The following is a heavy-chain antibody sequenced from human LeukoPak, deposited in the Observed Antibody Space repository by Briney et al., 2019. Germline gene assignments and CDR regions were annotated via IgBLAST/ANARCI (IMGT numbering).Heavy chain of an antibody. CDR2: IIPLSHPP. D-gene: IGHD6-13*01. CDR1: GGTFNTYA. V-gene: IGHV1-69*01. Sequence: SVKVSCKASGGTFNTYATTWVRQAPGQGLEYMGGIIPLSHPPHYAQKFQGRVTITADESTNTAYMHLNSLTSDDTAVYYCARRRIGAAGRIIEYWGQGTLVTVSS. CDR3: ARRRIGAAGRIIEY. J-gene: IGHJ4*02.